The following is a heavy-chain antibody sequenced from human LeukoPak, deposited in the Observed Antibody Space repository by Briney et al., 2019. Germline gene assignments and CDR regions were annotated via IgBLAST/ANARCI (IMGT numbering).Heavy chain of an antibody. CDR2: INWSGGST. J-gene: IGHJ5*02. Sequence: GGSLRLSCTASGFTFDDYGMSWVRQAPGMGLEWVAGINWSGGSTTYADSVKGRFTISRDNSKNTLYLQMNSLRAEDTAVYYCARTYSSSSAVVRFDPWGQGTLVTVSS. CDR3: ARTYSSSSAVVRFDP. CDR1: GFTFDDYG. V-gene: IGHV3-20*04. D-gene: IGHD6-13*01.